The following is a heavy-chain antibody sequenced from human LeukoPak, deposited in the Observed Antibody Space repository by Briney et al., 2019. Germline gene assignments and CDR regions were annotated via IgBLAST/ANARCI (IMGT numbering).Heavy chain of an antibody. CDR3: ARDRHGSDYYDSSGYSPYYYYGMDV. V-gene: IGHV3-21*01. CDR1: GFTFSSYS. J-gene: IGHJ6*02. D-gene: IGHD3-22*01. CDR2: ISSSSSYI. Sequence: PGGSLRLSCAASGFTFSSYSMNWVRQAPGKGLEWVSSISSSSSYIYYADSVKGRFTISRDNAKNSLYLQMNSLRAEDTAVYYCARDRHGSDYYDSSGYSPYYYYGMDVWGQGTTVTVSS.